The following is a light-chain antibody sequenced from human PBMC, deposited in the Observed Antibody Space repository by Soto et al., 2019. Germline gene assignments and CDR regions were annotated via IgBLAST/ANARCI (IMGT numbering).Light chain of an antibody. CDR2: EVT. Sequence: QSALTQPPSASGSLGQSVTISCTGTSSDVGGYNYVSWHQQHPGKAPKLMIYEVTKRPSGVPDRFSGSKSGNTASLTVSGLQAEAEAEYYCRSSAGGGNPVLFGGGTKLTVL. J-gene: IGLJ2*01. CDR3: RSSAGGGNPVL. V-gene: IGLV2-8*01. CDR1: SSDVGGYNY.